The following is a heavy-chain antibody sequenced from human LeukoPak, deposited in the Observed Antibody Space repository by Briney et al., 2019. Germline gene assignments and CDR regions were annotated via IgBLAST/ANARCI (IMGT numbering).Heavy chain of an antibody. J-gene: IGHJ4*02. CDR2: INHSGST. V-gene: IGHV4-34*01. CDR1: GGSFSGYY. CDR3: ARGRRRIVGATDFDY. D-gene: IGHD1-26*01. Sequence: PSGTLSLTCAVYGGSFSGYYWSWIRQPPGKGLEWIGEINHSGSTNYNPSLKSRVTISVDTSKNQFSLKLSSVTAADTAVYYCARGRRRIVGATDFDYWGQGTLVTVSS.